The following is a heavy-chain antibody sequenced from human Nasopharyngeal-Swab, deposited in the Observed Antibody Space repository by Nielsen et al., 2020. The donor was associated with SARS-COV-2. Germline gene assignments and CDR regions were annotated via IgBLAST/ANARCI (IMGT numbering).Heavy chain of an antibody. J-gene: IGHJ6*03. CDR3: ARGPYSSGYPYYYYYYMDV. D-gene: IGHD3-22*01. Sequence: WIRQPPGKGLEWIGYIYYSGSTYYNPSLKSRVTISVDTSKNQFSLKLSSVTAADTAVYYCARGPYSSGYPYYYYYYMDVWGKGTTVTASS. V-gene: IGHV4-30-4*07. CDR2: IYYSGST.